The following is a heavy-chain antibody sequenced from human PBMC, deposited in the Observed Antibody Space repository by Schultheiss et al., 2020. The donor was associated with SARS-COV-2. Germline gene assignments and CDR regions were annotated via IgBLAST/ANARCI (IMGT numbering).Heavy chain of an antibody. J-gene: IGHJ4*02. CDR2: ISGSGGST. V-gene: IGHV3-23*01. CDR3: AKDLTGTRFFDY. CDR1: GFTVSSNY. D-gene: IGHD1-7*01. Sequence: GGSLRLSCAASGFTVSSNYMSWVRQAPGKGLEWVSAISGSGGSTYYADSVKGRFTISRDNSKNTLYLQMNSLRAEDTAVYYCAKDLTGTRFFDYWGQGTLVTVSS.